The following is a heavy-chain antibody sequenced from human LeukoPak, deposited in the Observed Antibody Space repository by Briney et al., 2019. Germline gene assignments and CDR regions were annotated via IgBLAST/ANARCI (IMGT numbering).Heavy chain of an antibody. Sequence: PGGSLRLSCAVSGFTFSGFWMSWSRQAPGKGLEWVASINSDGSEGYYADVVKGRFTISRDNAKNSLYLQMNSLRAEDTAVYYCARGPWGYYYYGMDVWGQGTTVTVSS. J-gene: IGHJ6*02. CDR2: INSDGSEG. CDR1: GFTFSGFW. D-gene: IGHD3-16*01. V-gene: IGHV3-7*03. CDR3: ARGPWGYYYYGMDV.